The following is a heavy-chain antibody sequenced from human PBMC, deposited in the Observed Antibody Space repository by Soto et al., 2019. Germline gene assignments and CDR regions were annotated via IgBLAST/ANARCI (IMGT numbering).Heavy chain of an antibody. CDR1: GGSISSYY. D-gene: IGHD5-12*01. CDR2: IYYSGST. Sequence: QVQLQESGPGLVKPSETLSLTCTVSGGSISSYYWSWIRQPPGKGLEWIGYIYYSGSTNYNPSLKSRVTISVDTSKNQFSLKLSSVTAADTAVYYCARWLRPVGFDPWGQGTLVTVSS. CDR3: ARWLRPVGFDP. J-gene: IGHJ5*02. V-gene: IGHV4-59*01.